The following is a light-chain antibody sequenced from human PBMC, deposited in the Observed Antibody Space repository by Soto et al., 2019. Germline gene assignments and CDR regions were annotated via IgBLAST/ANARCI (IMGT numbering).Light chain of an antibody. CDR3: YSYTSSNTYV. V-gene: IGLV2-14*03. Sequence: HSALTQPASVSVSAVQSITISCTGTSSDVGGYNYVSWYQHHPGKVPQLMIYDVSNRPSGVSNRFSGSKSGNTASLTISGLQAEDEADYYCYSYTSSNTYVFGTGTKVTVL. CDR1: SSDVGGYNY. J-gene: IGLJ1*01. CDR2: DVS.